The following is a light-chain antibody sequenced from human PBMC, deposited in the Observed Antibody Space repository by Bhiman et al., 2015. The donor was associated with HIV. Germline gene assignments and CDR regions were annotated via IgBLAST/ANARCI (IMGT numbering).Light chain of an antibody. CDR3: SSYTSSSTVV. CDR2: DVS. Sequence: QSALTQPASVSGSPGQSITISCTGTGSDVGGYNHVSWYQQHPGKAPKLMIYDVSNRPSGVSNRFSGSKSGNTASLTISGLQAEDEADYYCSSYTSSSTVVFGGGTKPDRP. V-gene: IGLV2-14*03. J-gene: IGLJ2*01. CDR1: GSDVGGYNH.